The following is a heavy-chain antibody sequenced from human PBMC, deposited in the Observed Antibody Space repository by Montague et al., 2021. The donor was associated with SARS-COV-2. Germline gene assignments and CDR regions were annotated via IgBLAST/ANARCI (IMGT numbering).Heavy chain of an antibody. D-gene: IGHD3-9*01. J-gene: IGHJ4*02. V-gene: IGHV3-23*01. CDR2: ISGSGVNT. CDR3: AKEGDYDILTGYYPNRRYFDY. Sequence: SLRLSFAASGFTFSSYAMSWVRQAPGKGLEWVSAISGSGVNTYYADSVKGRFTISRDNSKNTLYLQMNSLRAEDTAVYYCAKEGDYDILTGYYPNRRYFDYWGQGTMVTVSS. CDR1: GFTFSSYA.